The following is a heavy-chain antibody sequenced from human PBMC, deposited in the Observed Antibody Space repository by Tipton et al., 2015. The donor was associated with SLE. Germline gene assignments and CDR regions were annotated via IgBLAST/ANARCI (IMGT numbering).Heavy chain of an antibody. CDR2: ISWNSGSI. D-gene: IGHD1-26*01. CDR1: GFTFDDYA. CDR3: AKDIDGVGDSSCDY. Sequence: RSLRLSCAASGFTFDDYAMHWVRQAPGKGLEWVSGISWNSGSIGYADSVRGRFTISRDNAKNSLYLQMNSLRAEDTALYYCAKDIDGVGDSSCDYWGQGTLVTVSS. V-gene: IGHV3-9*01. J-gene: IGHJ4*02.